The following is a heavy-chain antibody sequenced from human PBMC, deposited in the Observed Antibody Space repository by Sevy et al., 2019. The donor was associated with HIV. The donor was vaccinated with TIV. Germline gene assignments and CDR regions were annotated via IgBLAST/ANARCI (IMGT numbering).Heavy chain of an antibody. CDR1: GFIFNSYG. Sequence: GGSLRLSCAASGFIFNSYGMHWVRQAPGKGLQWLTFIRYDGNNKYYVDSVRGRFTISRDNSKNTLYLQMNSLRTDDTAVYYCAKGPHPAVTTSYGMDVWGQGTTVTVSS. D-gene: IGHD4-17*01. J-gene: IGHJ6*02. CDR2: IRYDGNNK. V-gene: IGHV3-30*02. CDR3: AKGPHPAVTTSYGMDV.